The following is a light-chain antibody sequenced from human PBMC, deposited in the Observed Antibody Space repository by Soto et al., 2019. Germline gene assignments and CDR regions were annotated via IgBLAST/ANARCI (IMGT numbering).Light chain of an antibody. V-gene: IGLV1-40*01. CDR3: QSYDSSLSDWV. CDR1: SSNIGATYH. J-gene: IGLJ3*02. Sequence: QSVLTQPPSVSGAPGQRVTISCTGSSSNIGATYHVHWYQQLPGTAPKLLIYGNSNRPSGVPDRFSGSKSGTSASLAITGLQAEDEADYYCQSYDSSLSDWVFGGGTKLTVL. CDR2: GNS.